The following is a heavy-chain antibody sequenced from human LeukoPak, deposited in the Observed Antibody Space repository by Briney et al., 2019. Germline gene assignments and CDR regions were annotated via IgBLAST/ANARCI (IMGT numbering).Heavy chain of an antibody. CDR2: IYDSGST. D-gene: IGHD1-26*01. CDR1: GGSIRSSYYY. Sequence: SETLSLTCTVSGGSIRSSYYYWGWIRQPPGKGLEWIGSIYDSGSTYYNPSLKSRVTISVDTSKNQFSLKLSSVTAADTAVYYCARGPYSGSYSWFDPWGQGTLVTVSS. CDR3: ARGPYSGSYSWFDP. J-gene: IGHJ5*02. V-gene: IGHV4-39*07.